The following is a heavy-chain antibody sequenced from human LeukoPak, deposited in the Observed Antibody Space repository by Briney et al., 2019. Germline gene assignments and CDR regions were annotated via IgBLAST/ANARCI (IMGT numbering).Heavy chain of an antibody. J-gene: IGHJ6*03. V-gene: IGHV4-34*01. Sequence: PSETLSLTCGVYDGSLSDYHWSWIRQPPGKGLEWIGEINHSGSTNYNPSLKSRVTISVDTSKNQFSLKLSSVTAADTAVYYCARRARRRQQLVSYYYYYMDVWGKGTTVTVSS. CDR1: DGSLSDYH. D-gene: IGHD6-13*01. CDR3: ARRARRRQQLVSYYYYYMDV. CDR2: INHSGST.